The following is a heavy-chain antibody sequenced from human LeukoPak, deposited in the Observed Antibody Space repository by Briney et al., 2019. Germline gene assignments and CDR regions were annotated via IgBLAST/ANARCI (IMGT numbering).Heavy chain of an antibody. V-gene: IGHV3-48*03. CDR1: RFSFSTYE. D-gene: IGHD5-24*01. CDR3: ARLQMDY. CDR2: ISSGGETV. J-gene: IGHJ4*02. Sequence: GGSLRLSCAASRFSFSTYEMNWVRQAPGKGLEWVSYISSGGETVYYADSVKGRFTISRDNAKNSVFLQMNSLRAEDTAVYYCARLQMDYWGQGTLVTVSS.